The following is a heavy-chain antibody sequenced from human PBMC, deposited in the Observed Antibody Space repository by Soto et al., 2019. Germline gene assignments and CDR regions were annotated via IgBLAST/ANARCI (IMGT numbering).Heavy chain of an antibody. V-gene: IGHV5-51*01. D-gene: IGHD3-10*01. CDR3: ARPHYYGSGTKKGRAFDI. J-gene: IGHJ3*02. Sequence: PGEALKISWKGSGYSFTSYWIGWVRQMPGKGLEWMGIIYPGDSDTRYSPSFQGQVTISADKSLSTAYLQWSSLKASDTPMSSCARPHYYGSGTKKGRAFDIWGQGTMVTVSS. CDR2: IYPGDSDT. CDR1: GYSFTSYW.